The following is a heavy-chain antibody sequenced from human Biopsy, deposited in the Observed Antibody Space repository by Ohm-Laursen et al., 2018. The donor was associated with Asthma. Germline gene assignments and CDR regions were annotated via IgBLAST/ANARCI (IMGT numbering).Heavy chain of an antibody. CDR1: GFNFSYYS. CDR2: ISSGSDYI. V-gene: IGHV3-21*04. D-gene: IGHD3-9*01. J-gene: IGHJ5*02. Sequence: SLRLSCTASGFNFSYYSMIWVRQAPGTGLEWVAAISSGSDYIFYADSVKGRFTISRDNSKNTLYLQMNSLRAEDTAVYYCAKAERYFDWYWFDLWGQGTLVTVSS. CDR3: AKAERYFDWYWFDL.